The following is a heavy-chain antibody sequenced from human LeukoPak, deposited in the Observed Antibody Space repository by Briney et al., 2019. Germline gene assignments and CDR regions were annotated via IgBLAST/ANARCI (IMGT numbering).Heavy chain of an antibody. Sequence: SETLSLTCTVSGGSISSSSYYWGWIRQPPGKGLEWIGSIYYSGSTYYNPSLKSRVTISVDTSKKQFSLKLSSVAAADTAVYYCARDQLTYYYDPDGFDIWGQGTMVTVSS. CDR1: GGSISSSSYY. D-gene: IGHD3-22*01. J-gene: IGHJ3*02. V-gene: IGHV4-39*07. CDR2: IYYSGST. CDR3: ARDQLTYYYDPDGFDI.